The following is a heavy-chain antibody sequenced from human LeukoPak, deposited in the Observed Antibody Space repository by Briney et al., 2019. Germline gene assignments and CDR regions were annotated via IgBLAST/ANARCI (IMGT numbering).Heavy chain of an antibody. J-gene: IGHJ5*02. CDR3: ASAGYCSGGSCYQYHNWFDP. CDR1: GGSISSSSYY. CDR2: IYYSGST. D-gene: IGHD2-15*01. Sequence: TSETLSLICTVSGGSISSSSYYWGWIRQPPGKGLEWIGSIYYSGSTYYNPSLKSRVTISVDTSKNQFSLKLSSVTAADTAVYYCASAGYCSGGSCYQYHNWFDPWGQGTLVTVSS. V-gene: IGHV4-39*01.